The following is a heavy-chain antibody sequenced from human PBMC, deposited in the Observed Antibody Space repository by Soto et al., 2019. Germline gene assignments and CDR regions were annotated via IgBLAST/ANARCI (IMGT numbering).Heavy chain of an antibody. Sequence: QVQLVESGGGLVQPGRSLRLSCAASGFTFSTYSMHWVRQAPGKGLEWVAVVSSDGSRTYYADSVKGRFTISRENSKNTVFMQMNSLRAEDTAVYYCARDVWHCGSNSCYFYGMDVWGQGTTVTVSS. D-gene: IGHD2-2*01. CDR2: VSSDGSRT. CDR1: GFTFSTYS. J-gene: IGHJ6*02. CDR3: ARDVWHCGSNSCYFYGMDV. V-gene: IGHV3-30-3*01.